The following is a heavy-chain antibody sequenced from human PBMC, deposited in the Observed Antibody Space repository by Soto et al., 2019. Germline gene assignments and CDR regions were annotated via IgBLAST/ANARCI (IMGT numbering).Heavy chain of an antibody. Sequence: EVQLVESGGGLVQPGGSLRLSCAASGFTFSSYSMNWVRQAPGKGLEWVSYISSSSSTIYYAASVKGRFTISRDNAKNSPHLQMNILRAEDTAVYYCARGEDTAMVRWGQGTLVTVSS. CDR2: ISSSSSTI. D-gene: IGHD5-18*01. J-gene: IGHJ4*02. CDR1: GFTFSSYS. CDR3: ARGEDTAMVR. V-gene: IGHV3-48*01.